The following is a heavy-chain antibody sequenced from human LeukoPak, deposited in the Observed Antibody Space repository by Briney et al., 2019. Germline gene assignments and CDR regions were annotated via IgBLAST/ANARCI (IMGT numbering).Heavy chain of an antibody. V-gene: IGHV3-43*01. D-gene: IGHD3-10*01. CDR3: AKAQLLWFGEWGGMDV. J-gene: IGHJ6*02. CDR1: GFTFDDYT. CDR2: ISWDGGST. Sequence: PGGSLRLSCAASGFTFDDYTTHWVRQAPGKGLEWVSLISWDGGSTYYADSVKGRFTISRDNSKNSLYLQMNSLRTEDTALYYCAKAQLLWFGEWGGMDVWGQGTTVTVSS.